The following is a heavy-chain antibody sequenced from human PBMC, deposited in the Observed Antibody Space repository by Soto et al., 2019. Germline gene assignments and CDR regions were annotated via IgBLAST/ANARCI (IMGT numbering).Heavy chain of an antibody. CDR3: AKVFYYYDSSGYYYFDY. J-gene: IGHJ4*02. V-gene: IGHV3-23*01. CDR1: GFTFSSYA. CDR2: ISGSGSTI. D-gene: IGHD3-22*01. Sequence: PGESLKISCAASGFTFSSYAVSWVRQAPGKGPEWISSISGSGSTIYYADSVKGRFTISRDSSKNTLYLQMSSLRAEDTAVYYCAKVFYYYDSSGYYYFDYWGQGTLVTVSS.